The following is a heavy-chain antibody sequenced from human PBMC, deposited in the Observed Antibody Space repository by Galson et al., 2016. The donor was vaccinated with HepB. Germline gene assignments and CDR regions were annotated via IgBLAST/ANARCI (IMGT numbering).Heavy chain of an antibody. J-gene: IGHJ6*02. CDR3: ARDEGFYNGMDF. CDR2: IHDSGNT. CDR1: SDPVTSGTYY. D-gene: IGHD2-2*02. Sequence: ETLSLTCTVSSDPVTSGTYYWSWVRQSPGKGLDWIGYIHDSGNTNYNPSIKSRATISRDTSKNQFFLELTSVTAADTAVYYCARDEGFYNGMDFWGQGTTVTVSS. V-gene: IGHV4-61*01.